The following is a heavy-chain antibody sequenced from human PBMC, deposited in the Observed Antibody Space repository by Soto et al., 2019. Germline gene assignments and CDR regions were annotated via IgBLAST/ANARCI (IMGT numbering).Heavy chain of an antibody. V-gene: IGHV2-26*03. CDR2: IFSDAER. CDR3: ARMNADIYSHYYAMDV. Sequence: ESGPTLVNPTETLTLTCTISGFSLSNGRMGVSWIRQSPGKALEWLAHIFSDAERSYSTSMQSRLTISTDTSGTQAVLSMTNMDPVDTGTYYCARMNADIYSHYYAMDVWGQGTTVTVSS. D-gene: IGHD1-1*01. CDR1: GFSLSNGRMG. J-gene: IGHJ6*02.